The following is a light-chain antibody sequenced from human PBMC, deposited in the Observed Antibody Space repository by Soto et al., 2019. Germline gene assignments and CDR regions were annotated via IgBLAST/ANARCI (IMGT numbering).Light chain of an antibody. V-gene: IGLV1-40*01. CDR2: GNN. Sequence: QSVLTQPPSVSGAPGQRVTISCTGSSSNIGANYDVHWYQQRPGTAPKLLIFGNNNRPSGVPDRFSGSKSGTSASLAITGLQAEDEGDYYCQSYASSLVVFGGGTKLTVL. CDR1: SSNIGANYD. CDR3: QSYASSLVV. J-gene: IGLJ2*01.